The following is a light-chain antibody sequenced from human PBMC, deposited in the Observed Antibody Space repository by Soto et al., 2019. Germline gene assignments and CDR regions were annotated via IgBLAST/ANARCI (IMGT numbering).Light chain of an antibody. CDR2: ASS. V-gene: IGKV1-6*01. Sequence: AIQMTQSPSSLSASVGDRVNITCRASQGIRNDLAWYQQRPGAAPKLLIFASSNLQTGVPSRFRGSGSGTDFTLTISSLLPDDFATYYCLQDYTYPRTFGQGTRWIS. J-gene: IGKJ1*01. CDR3: LQDYTYPRT. CDR1: QGIRND.